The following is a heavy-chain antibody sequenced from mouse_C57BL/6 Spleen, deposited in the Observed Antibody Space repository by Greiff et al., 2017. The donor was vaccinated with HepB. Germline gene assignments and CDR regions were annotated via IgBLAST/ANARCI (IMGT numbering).Heavy chain of an antibody. J-gene: IGHJ1*03. D-gene: IGHD1-1*01. V-gene: IGHV1-69*01. CDR2: IDPSDSYT. CDR3: ARRPYYGSRRWYFDV. CDR1: GYTFTSYW. Sequence: KESCKASGYTFTSYWMHWVKQRPGQGLEWIGEIDPSDSYTNYNQKFKGKSTLTVDKSSSTAYMQLSSLTSEDSAVYYCARRPYYGSRRWYFDVWGTGTTVTVSS.